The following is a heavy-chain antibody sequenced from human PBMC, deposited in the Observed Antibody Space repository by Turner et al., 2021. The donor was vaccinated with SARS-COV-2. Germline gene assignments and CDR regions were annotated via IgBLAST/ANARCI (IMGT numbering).Heavy chain of an antibody. CDR3: ARLMDTAMDYYGTDV. Sequence: QLQLQESGPGLVKPSETLSLTCTVSGGSISRSSYYWGWIRQPPGKGLEWIGNIDNSGSAYYNPSHKSRVTRSVDTSKNQFYLKLTSVTAADTAVYYCARLMDTAMDYYGTDVWGQGTTVTVSS. CDR1: GGSISRSSYY. D-gene: IGHD5-18*01. CDR2: IDNSGSA. V-gene: IGHV4-39*01. J-gene: IGHJ6*02.